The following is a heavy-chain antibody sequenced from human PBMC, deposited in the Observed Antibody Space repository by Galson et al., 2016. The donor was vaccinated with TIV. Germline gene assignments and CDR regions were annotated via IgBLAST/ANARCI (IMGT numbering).Heavy chain of an antibody. Sequence: SVKVSCKASGYSFTAYFVHWVRQAPGQGLEWMGWISPNSGGTKYAQKFQGRVTMTSDTSINTAYMELTGLTFDATAVYYCAGIEASAAAAAYWGQGTLVTVSS. CDR3: AGIEASAAAAAY. D-gene: IGHD6-13*01. J-gene: IGHJ4*02. CDR1: GYSFTAYF. V-gene: IGHV1-2*02. CDR2: ISPNSGGT.